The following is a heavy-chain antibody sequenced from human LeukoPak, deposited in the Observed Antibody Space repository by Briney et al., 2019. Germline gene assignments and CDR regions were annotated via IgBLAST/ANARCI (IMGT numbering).Heavy chain of an antibody. Sequence: SETLSLTCTVSGGSISSYYWSWMRQPPGKGLEWIGYIYYSGSTNYNPSLKSRVTISVDTSKNQFSLKLSSVTAADTAVYYCASATYCYDSSGYHGYYYYMDVWGKGTTVTVSS. CDR1: GGSISSYY. CDR3: ASATYCYDSSGYHGYYYYMDV. J-gene: IGHJ6*03. V-gene: IGHV4-59*08. D-gene: IGHD3-22*01. CDR2: IYYSGST.